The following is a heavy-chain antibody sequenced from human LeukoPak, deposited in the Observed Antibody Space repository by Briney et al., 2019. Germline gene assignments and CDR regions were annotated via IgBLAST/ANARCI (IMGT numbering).Heavy chain of an antibody. CDR3: ARDAIRNYYYYGMDV. CDR1: GGSISSYY. D-gene: IGHD3-3*01. V-gene: IGHV4-59*01. CDR2: IYYSGST. Sequence: PSETLSLTCTVSGGSISSYYWSWIRQPPGKGLEWIGYIYYSGSTNYNPSLKSRVTISVDTSKNQSSLKLSSVTAADTAVYYCARDAIRNYYYYGMDVWGQGTTVTVSS. J-gene: IGHJ6*02.